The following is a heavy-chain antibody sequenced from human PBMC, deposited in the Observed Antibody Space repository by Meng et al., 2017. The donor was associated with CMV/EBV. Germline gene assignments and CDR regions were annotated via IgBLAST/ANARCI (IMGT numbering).Heavy chain of an antibody. J-gene: IGHJ6*02. CDR3: ASPGDYDILTGYYIGTYYYYGMDV. Sequence: SVKVSCKASGGTFSSYAISWVRQAPGQGLEWMGGIIPIFGTANYAQKFQGRVTITTDGSTSTAYMELSSLRSEDTAVYYCASPGDYDILTGYYIGTYYYYGMDVWGQGTTVTVSS. V-gene: IGHV1-69*05. CDR2: IIPIFGTA. D-gene: IGHD3-9*01. CDR1: GGTFSSYA.